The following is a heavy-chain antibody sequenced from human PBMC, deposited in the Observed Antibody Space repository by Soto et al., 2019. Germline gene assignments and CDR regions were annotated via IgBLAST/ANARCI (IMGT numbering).Heavy chain of an antibody. V-gene: IGHV3-23*01. CDR3: AKAAPRLLYYYYGMDG. J-gene: IGHJ6*02. D-gene: IGHD4-17*01. CDR1: GFTFSSYA. Sequence: GGSLRLSCAASGFTFSSYAMSWVRQAPGKGLEWVSAISGSGGSTYYADSVKGRFTISRDNSKNTLYLQMNSLRAEDTAVYYCAKAAPRLLYYYYGMDGWGQGTTVTVSS. CDR2: ISGSGGST.